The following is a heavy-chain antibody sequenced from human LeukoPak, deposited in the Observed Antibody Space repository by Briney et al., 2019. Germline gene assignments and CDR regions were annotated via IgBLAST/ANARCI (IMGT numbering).Heavy chain of an antibody. Sequence: PGGSLRLSCAASGLTFSSYEMNWVRQPPGKGLEWIGEINHSGSTNYNPSLKSRVTISVDTSKNQFSLKLSSVTAADTAVYYCARGMRSIVVVVAATPGLVWFDPWGQGTLVTVSS. J-gene: IGHJ5*02. D-gene: IGHD2-15*01. CDR1: GLTFSSYE. V-gene: IGHV4-34*01. CDR2: INHSGST. CDR3: ARGMRSIVVVVAATPGLVWFDP.